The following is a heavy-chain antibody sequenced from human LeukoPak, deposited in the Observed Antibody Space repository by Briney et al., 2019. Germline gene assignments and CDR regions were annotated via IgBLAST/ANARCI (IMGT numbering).Heavy chain of an antibody. CDR3: ATKQWLAPPPDS. J-gene: IGHJ4*02. CDR2: INTDGTVT. CDR1: GFTFSKYW. D-gene: IGHD6-19*01. V-gene: IGHV3-74*01. Sequence: GGSLRLSCAASGFTFSKYWMLWVRQAPGKGLESVSRINTDGTVTTYADSVKGRFTVSRDNADITMFLQMNSVRDEDTAVYYCATKQWLAPPPDSWGQGTPVTVSS.